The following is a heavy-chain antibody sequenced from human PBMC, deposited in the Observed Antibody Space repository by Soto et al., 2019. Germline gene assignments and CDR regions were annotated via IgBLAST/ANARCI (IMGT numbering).Heavy chain of an antibody. D-gene: IGHD5-12*01. Sequence: EVQLVESGGGLVQPGGSLRLSCAASGFTFSRYWMSWLRQAPGKGVEWVASIKQDGSEKYYVDSVKGRFTISRDNAKNSLYLQMNSLTAEDTAVFYCASNQGGGYSTYDPELFDYWGQGTLVTVSP. CDR2: IKQDGSEK. V-gene: IGHV3-7*05. CDR1: GFTFSRYW. J-gene: IGHJ4*02. CDR3: ASNQGGGYSTYDPELFDY.